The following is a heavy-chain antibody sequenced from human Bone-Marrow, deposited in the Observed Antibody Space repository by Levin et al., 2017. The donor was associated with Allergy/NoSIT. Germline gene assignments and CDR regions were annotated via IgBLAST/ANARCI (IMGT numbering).Heavy chain of an antibody. V-gene: IGHV3-21*01. Sequence: GGSLRLSCAASGFTFSSYSMNWVRQAPGKGLEWVSSISSSSSYIYYADSVKGRFTISRDNAKNSLYLQMNSLRAEDTAVYYCVSGRQTTVTPIDYWGQGTLVTVSS. CDR3: VSGRQTTVTPIDY. D-gene: IGHD4-11*01. J-gene: IGHJ4*02. CDR2: ISSSSSYI. CDR1: GFTFSSYS.